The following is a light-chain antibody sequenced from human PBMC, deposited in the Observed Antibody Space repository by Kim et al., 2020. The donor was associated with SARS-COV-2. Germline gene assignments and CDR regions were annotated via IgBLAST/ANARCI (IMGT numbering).Light chain of an antibody. CDR3: QQYNTSPRT. J-gene: IGKJ1*01. Sequence: DIQMTQSPSTLSASIGDRVTITCRASQSVSSLLAWYQQKPGKAPNLLIYDASSLKSGVPSRFSGRGSGTEFTLTISSLQPDDFAIYYCQQYNTSPRTFGQGTKVDIK. V-gene: IGKV1-5*01. CDR2: DAS. CDR1: QSVSSL.